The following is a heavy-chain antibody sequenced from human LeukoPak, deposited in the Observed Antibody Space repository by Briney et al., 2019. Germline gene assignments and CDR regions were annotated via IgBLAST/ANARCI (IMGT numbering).Heavy chain of an antibody. D-gene: IGHD1-26*01. J-gene: IGHJ4*02. CDR2: INPNSGGT. CDR3: ARARVGATDYFDY. V-gene: IGHV1-2*02. Sequence: ASVKVSCKASGYTITNNYMHWVRQAPGQGLEWMGVINPNSGGTNYAQKFQGRVTMTRDTSISTAYMELSRLRSNDTAVYYCARARVGATDYFDYWGQGTLVTVSS. CDR1: GYTITNNY.